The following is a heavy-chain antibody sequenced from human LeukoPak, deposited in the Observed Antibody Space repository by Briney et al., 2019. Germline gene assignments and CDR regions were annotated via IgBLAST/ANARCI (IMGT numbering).Heavy chain of an antibody. CDR2: IYSGGST. Sequence: PGGSLRLSCAASGFTVSSNFMSWVRPAPGKGLEWVSLIYSGGSTYYADSVKGRFTISRDISKNTLFLQLNSLRAEDTAVYYCARGGVVVAAIDAFDIWGQGTLVTVSS. V-gene: IGHV3-66*01. CDR1: GFTVSSNF. J-gene: IGHJ3*02. CDR3: ARGGVVVAAIDAFDI. D-gene: IGHD2-15*01.